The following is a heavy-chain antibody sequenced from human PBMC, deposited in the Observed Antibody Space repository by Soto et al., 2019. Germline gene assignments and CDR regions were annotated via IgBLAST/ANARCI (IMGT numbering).Heavy chain of an antibody. D-gene: IGHD2-8*01. J-gene: IGHJ4*02. V-gene: IGHV3-74*03. CDR2: INSDGSYI. CDR1: GFTFSSYW. CDR3: AREVVGMVSDN. Sequence: EVQLVESGGGLVQPGGSLRLSCAASGFTFSSYWMHWVRQAPGKGLVLVARINSDGSYIMYADSVKGRFTISRDNAKNTVDVQMNSLRVENTAVYYCAREVVGMVSDNWGQGTLVTVSS.